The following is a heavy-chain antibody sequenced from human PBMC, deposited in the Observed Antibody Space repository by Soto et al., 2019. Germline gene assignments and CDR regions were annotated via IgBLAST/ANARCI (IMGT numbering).Heavy chain of an antibody. D-gene: IGHD6-13*01. Sequence: GASVKVSCKASGYTFTSYAMHWVRQAPGQRLEWMGWINAGNGNTKYSQKFQGRVTITRDTSASTAYMELSSLRSEDTAVYYCARGPRIAAAGTELDYWGQGTLVTVS. CDR2: INAGNGNT. J-gene: IGHJ4*02. CDR1: GYTFTSYA. V-gene: IGHV1-3*01. CDR3: ARGPRIAAAGTELDY.